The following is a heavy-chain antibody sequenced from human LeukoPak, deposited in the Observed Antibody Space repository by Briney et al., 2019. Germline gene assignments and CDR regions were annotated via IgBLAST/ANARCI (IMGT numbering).Heavy chain of an antibody. D-gene: IGHD6-25*01. CDR2: IYTSGST. CDR3: AKSGGSGLIDY. CDR1: GGSISSGSYY. V-gene: IGHV4-61*02. J-gene: IGHJ4*02. Sequence: PSQTLSLTCTVSGGSISSGSYYWSWIRQPAGKGLEWIGRIYTSGSTNYNPSLKSRVTISVDTSKNQFSLKLNSVTAADTAMYYCAKSGGSGLIDYWGQGTLVTVSS.